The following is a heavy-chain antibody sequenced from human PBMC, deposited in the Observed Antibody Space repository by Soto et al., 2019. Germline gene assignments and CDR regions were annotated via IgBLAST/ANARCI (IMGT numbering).Heavy chain of an antibody. Sequence: GGSLKLSCAASGFTFSSYWMRWVRQAPGKGLVWVSRINSDGSSTSYADSVKGRFTISRDNAKNTLYLQMNSLRAEDTAVYYCAYQQLEGAFDIWGQGTMVTVSS. CDR3: AYQQLEGAFDI. CDR1: GFTFSSYW. CDR2: INSDGSST. J-gene: IGHJ3*02. V-gene: IGHV3-74*01. D-gene: IGHD6-13*01.